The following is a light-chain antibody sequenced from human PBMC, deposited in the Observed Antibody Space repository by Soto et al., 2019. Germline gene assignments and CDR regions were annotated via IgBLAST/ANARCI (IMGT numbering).Light chain of an antibody. CDR1: HSISFY. V-gene: IGKV1-39*01. CDR3: QQSYSTPYT. Sequence: DIQMTQSPSSLSASVGDRVTITCRASHSISFYLNWYQQKPGKAPNLLMYEASSLQTRVPSRFNGSGSGTDFTLTITSPQPEDSARYFCQQSYSTPYTFGQGTKLEIK. J-gene: IGKJ2*01. CDR2: EAS.